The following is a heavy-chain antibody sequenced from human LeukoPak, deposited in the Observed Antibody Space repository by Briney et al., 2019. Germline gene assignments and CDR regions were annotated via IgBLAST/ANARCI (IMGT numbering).Heavy chain of an antibody. J-gene: IGHJ4*02. Sequence: GGSLRLSCAASGFTFSSYAMSWVRQAPGKGREWVSAISGSGGSTYYADSVKGRFTISRDNSKNTLYLQMNSLRAEDTAVYYCAKDQEMALLHGFDYWGQGTLVTVSS. CDR2: ISGSGGST. CDR3: AKDQEMALLHGFDY. V-gene: IGHV3-23*01. D-gene: IGHD5-24*01. CDR1: GFTFSSYA.